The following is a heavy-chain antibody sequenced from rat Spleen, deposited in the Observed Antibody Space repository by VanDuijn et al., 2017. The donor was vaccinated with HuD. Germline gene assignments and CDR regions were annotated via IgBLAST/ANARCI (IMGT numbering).Heavy chain of an antibody. J-gene: IGHJ3*01. CDR2: IWGDGST. V-gene: IGHV2-1*01. CDR1: GFSLTNNG. Sequence: QVQLKESGPGLVQPSQTLSLTCTVSGFSLTNNGVNWVRQSPGQGLEWMGGIWGDGSTKYNSALKSRLSISRDTSKSQVFLKMNSLQTEDTAIYFCTSPFRWFAYWGQGTLVTVSS. CDR3: TSPFRWFAY.